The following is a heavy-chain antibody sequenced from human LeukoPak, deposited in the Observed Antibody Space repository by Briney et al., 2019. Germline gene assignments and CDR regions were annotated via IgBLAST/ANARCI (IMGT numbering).Heavy chain of an antibody. Sequence: SETLSLTCIVSGGFISSYYWGWIRQPPGKGLEWIGSIYYSGSTYYNPSLKSRVTISVDTSKNQFSLKLSSVTAADTAVYYCARHSPYHYYGMDVWGQGTTVTVSS. J-gene: IGHJ6*02. CDR1: GGFISSYY. V-gene: IGHV4-39*01. CDR2: IYYSGST. CDR3: ARHSPYHYYGMDV.